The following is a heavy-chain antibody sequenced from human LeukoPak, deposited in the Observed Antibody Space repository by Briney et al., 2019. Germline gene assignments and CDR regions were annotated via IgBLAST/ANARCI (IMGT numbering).Heavy chain of an antibody. V-gene: IGHV4-39*01. CDR1: GGSISSSSYY. J-gene: IGHJ6*02. D-gene: IGHD2-2*01. Sequence: PSETLSLTCTASGGSISSSSYYWGWIRQPPGKGLEWIGSIYYSGSTYYNPSLKSRVTISVGTSKNQFSLKLSSVTAADTAVYYCARTKVHCSSTSCYVRGAHYYYGMDVWGQGTTVTVSS. CDR3: ARTKVHCSSTSCYVRGAHYYYGMDV. CDR2: IYYSGST.